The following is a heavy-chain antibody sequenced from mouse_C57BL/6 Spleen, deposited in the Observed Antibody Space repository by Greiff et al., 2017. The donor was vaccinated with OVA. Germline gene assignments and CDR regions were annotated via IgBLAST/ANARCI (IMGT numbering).Heavy chain of an antibody. Sequence: QVQLKQPGAELVKPGASVKLSCKASGYTFTSYWMHWVKQRPGQGLEWIGMIHPNSGSTNYNEKFKSKATLTVDKSSSTAYMQLSSLTSEASAVYYCARETWEYCDYWGQGTTLTVSS. V-gene: IGHV1-64*01. J-gene: IGHJ2*01. CDR3: ARETWEYCDY. CDR2: IHPNSGST. D-gene: IGHD4-1*01. CDR1: GYTFTSYW.